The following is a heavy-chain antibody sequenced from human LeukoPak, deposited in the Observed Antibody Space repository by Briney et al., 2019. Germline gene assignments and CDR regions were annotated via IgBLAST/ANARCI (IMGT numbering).Heavy chain of an antibody. CDR1: GFTVSSNY. CDR3: ARAPIGQVTTSYYYYGLDV. Sequence: PGGSLRLSCAASGFTVSSNYMSWVRQAPGKGLEWVSVIISGDTTHYADSVRGRFTISRDTSKNTLYLQMNSLRAEDTAVYYCARAPIGQVTTSYYYYGLDVWGQGTTVTVSS. D-gene: IGHD4-17*01. V-gene: IGHV3-66*01. J-gene: IGHJ6*02. CDR2: IISGDTT.